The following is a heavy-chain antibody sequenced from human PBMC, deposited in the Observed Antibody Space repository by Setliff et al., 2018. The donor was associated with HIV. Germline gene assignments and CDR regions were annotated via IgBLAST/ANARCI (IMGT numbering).Heavy chain of an antibody. CDR1: GDSISRYS. D-gene: IGHD2-2*01. CDR2: VYSNGET. V-gene: IGHV4-4*09. J-gene: IGHJ5*01. CDR3: ARRALQDSTITSSNWFDS. Sequence: SETLSLTCTVSGDSISRYSWNWIRQPPGKGLEWIGYVYSNGETYYNPSLKSRVTMSTDTSKNQFSLNLNSATAADTAVYFCARRALQDSTITSSNWFDSWGQGTLVT.